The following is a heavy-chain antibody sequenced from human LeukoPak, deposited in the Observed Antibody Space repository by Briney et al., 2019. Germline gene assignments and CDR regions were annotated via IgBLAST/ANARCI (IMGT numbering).Heavy chain of an antibody. J-gene: IGHJ4*02. CDR3: ARDQYDTWSRRGNFDS. CDR1: GFTFSSYT. Sequence: GGSLRPSCAASGFTFSSYTLHWVRQAPGKGLEWVAVISYDGSNKYYAESVKGRFTISRDNTKNSLYLQMNSLRAEDTAVFYCARDQYDTWSRRGNFDSWGQGTLVIVSS. V-gene: IGHV3-30-3*01. CDR2: ISYDGSNK. D-gene: IGHD3-3*01.